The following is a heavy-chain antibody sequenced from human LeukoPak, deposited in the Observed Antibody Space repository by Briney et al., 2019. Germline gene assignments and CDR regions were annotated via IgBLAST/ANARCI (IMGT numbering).Heavy chain of an antibody. CDR1: GFTFSDYY. J-gene: IGHJ1*01. CDR3: AKDPRYSGSYGYFQH. D-gene: IGHD1-26*01. V-gene: IGHV3-11*01. CDR2: ISSSDRTI. Sequence: PGGSLRLSCAASGFTFSDYYMSWIRQAPGKGLEWVSYISSSDRTIYYADSVKGRFTISRDNSKNTLYLQMNSLRAEDTAVYYCAKDPRYSGSYGYFQHWGQGTLVTVSS.